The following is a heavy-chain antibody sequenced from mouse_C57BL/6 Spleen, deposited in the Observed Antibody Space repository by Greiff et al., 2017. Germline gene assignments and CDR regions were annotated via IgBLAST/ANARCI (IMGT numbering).Heavy chain of an antibody. V-gene: IGHV1-64*01. CDR2: IHPNSGST. Sequence: VQLVESGAELVKPGASVKLSCKASGYTFTSYWMHWVKQRPGQGLEWIGMIHPNSGSTNYNEKFKSKATLTVDKSSSTAYMQLSSLTSEDSAVYYGAKPYEYGTYAIGGWGKGTSVTGS. J-gene: IGHJ4*01. CDR3: AKPYEYGTYAIGG. D-gene: IGHD2-4*01. CDR1: GYTFTSYW.